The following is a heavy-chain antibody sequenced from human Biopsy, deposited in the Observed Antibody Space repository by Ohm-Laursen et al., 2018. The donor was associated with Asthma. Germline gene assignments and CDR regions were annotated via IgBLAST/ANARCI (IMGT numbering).Heavy chain of an antibody. V-gene: IGHV3-33*01. J-gene: IGHJ4*02. Sequence: SLRLSCAASGFTFSSYGMHWVRQAPGKGLEWVAVIWYDGSIKYYADSVKGRFSISRDDSKNTLHLQMNSLRPDDTAVYYCARDVMEWYLPAFDFWGQGTLVTVSS. CDR3: ARDVMEWYLPAFDF. D-gene: IGHD3-3*01. CDR2: IWYDGSIK. CDR1: GFTFSSYG.